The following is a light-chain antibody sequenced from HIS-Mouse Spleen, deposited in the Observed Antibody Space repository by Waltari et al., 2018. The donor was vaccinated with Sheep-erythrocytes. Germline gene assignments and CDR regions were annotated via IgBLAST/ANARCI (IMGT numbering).Light chain of an antibody. J-gene: IGLJ2*01. CDR1: KLGDKY. CDR3: QAWDSSTAVV. CDR2: QDS. V-gene: IGLV3-1*01. Sequence: SYELTQPPSVSVSPGQTASITCSGDKLGDKYACWYQQKPGQSPVLVYQDSKRPSGIPERFSGSNSGNTATLTISGTQAMDEADYYCQAWDSSTAVVFGGGTKLTVL.